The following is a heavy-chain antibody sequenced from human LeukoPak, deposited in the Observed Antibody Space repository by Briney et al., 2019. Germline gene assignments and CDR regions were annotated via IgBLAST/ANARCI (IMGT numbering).Heavy chain of an antibody. CDR2: INPNSGGT. V-gene: IGHV1-2*02. CDR1: GYTFTGYY. D-gene: IGHD5-18*01. CDR3: ARSFGYSYGHPYDY. J-gene: IGHJ4*02. Sequence: ASVKVSCTASGYTFTGYYIHWVRQAPGQGLEWMGWINPNSGGTNYAQKFQGRVTMTRDTSISTAYLQWSSLKASDTAMYYCARSFGYSYGHPYDYWGQGTLVTVSS.